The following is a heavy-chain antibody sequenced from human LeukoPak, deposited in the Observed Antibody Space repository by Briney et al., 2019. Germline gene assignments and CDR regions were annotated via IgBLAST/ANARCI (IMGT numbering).Heavy chain of an antibody. CDR3: ARDYYGSGSYYNGYWFDP. CDR2: ISAYNGNT. Sequence: ASVKVSCKASGYTFTSYGISWVRQAPGQGLEWMGWISAYNGNTNYAQKLQGRVTMTTDTSTSTAYMELRSLRSDDTAVYYCARDYYGSGSYYNGYWFDPWGQGTLVTVSS. V-gene: IGHV1-18*01. J-gene: IGHJ5*02. D-gene: IGHD3-10*01. CDR1: GYTFTSYG.